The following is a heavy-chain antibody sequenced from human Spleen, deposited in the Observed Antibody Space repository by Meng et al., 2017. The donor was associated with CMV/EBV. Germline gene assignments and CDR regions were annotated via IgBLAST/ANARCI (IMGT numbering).Heavy chain of an antibody. CDR1: GFTFSSYS. V-gene: IGHV3-21*01. D-gene: IGHD2-2*01. CDR2: ISSSSSYI. J-gene: IGHJ4*02. CDR3: ARGGEYCSSTSCYQVIAYYFDY. Sequence: ESLKISCAASGFTFSSYSMNWVRQAPGKGLEWVSSISSSSSYIYYADSVKGRVTISRDNAKNSLYLQMNSLRAEDTAVYYCARGGEYCSSTSCYQVIAYYFDYWGQGTLVTVSS.